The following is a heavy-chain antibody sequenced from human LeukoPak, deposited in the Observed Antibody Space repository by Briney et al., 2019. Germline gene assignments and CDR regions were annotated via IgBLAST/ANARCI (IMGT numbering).Heavy chain of an antibody. J-gene: IGHJ4*02. D-gene: IGHD6-13*01. V-gene: IGHV1-24*01. Sequence: EASVKVSCKVSGYTLTELSMHWVRQAPGKGLEWMGGFDPEDGETIYAQKFQGRVTMTEGTSTDTAYMELSSLRSEDTAVYYCATELAAAGSLDYWGQGTLVTVSS. CDR2: FDPEDGET. CDR3: ATELAAAGSLDY. CDR1: GYTLTELS.